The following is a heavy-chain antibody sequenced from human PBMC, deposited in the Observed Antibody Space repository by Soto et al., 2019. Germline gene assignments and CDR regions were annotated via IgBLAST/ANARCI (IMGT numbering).Heavy chain of an antibody. V-gene: IGHV4-39*01. J-gene: IGHJ3*02. CDR2: IYYSGST. D-gene: IGHD2-2*01. Sequence: QLQLQESGPGLVKPSETLSLTCTVSGGSISSSSYYWGWIRQPPGKGLEWIGSIYYSGSTYYNPSLKSRVTISVDTSKNQFSLKVSSVTAADTAVYYCARHGVGSWDIVVAPGAFDIWGQGTMVTVSS. CDR1: GGSISSSSYY. CDR3: ARHGVGSWDIVVAPGAFDI.